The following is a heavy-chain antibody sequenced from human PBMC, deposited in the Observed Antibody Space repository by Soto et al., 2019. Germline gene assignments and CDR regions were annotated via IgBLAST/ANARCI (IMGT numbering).Heavy chain of an antibody. CDR2: IYHSGST. Sequence: QVQLQESGPGLVKPSGTLSLTCAVSSGSISSSNWWRLVRQPPGKGLEWLGEIYHSGSTNYHPSLKGRVAKSVDKSKNQLDQKLSAVAAADTAVYYCAIESMAVAGTGDFDYWGQGTLVTGSS. CDR1: SGSISSSNW. J-gene: IGHJ4*02. CDR3: AIESMAVAGTGDFDY. V-gene: IGHV4-4*02. D-gene: IGHD6-19*01.